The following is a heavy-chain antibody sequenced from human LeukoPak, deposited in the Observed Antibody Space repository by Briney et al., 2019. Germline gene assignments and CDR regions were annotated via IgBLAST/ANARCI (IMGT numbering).Heavy chain of an antibody. Sequence: GASVKVSCKASGYTFTSYGISWVRQAPGQGLEWMGWINTNTGNPTYAQGFTGRFVFSLDTSVSTAYLQISSLKAEDTAVYYCARDYYDSSEIPYYWGQGTLVTVSS. J-gene: IGHJ4*02. D-gene: IGHD3-22*01. CDR3: ARDYYDSSEIPYY. V-gene: IGHV7-4-1*02. CDR2: INTNTGNP. CDR1: GYTFTSYG.